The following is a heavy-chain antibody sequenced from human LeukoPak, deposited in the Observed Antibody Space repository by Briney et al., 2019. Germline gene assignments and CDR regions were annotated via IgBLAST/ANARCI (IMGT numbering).Heavy chain of an antibody. V-gene: IGHV3-48*04. Sequence: GGSLRLSCAASGFTFSSYAMSWVRQAPGKGLEWVSYISSSGSTIYYADSVRGRFTISRDNAKNSLYLQVNSLRAEDTAVYYCATTPRQPANWGQGTLVTVSS. CDR2: ISSSGSTI. CDR3: ATTPRQPAN. J-gene: IGHJ1*01. D-gene: IGHD6-13*01. CDR1: GFTFSSYA.